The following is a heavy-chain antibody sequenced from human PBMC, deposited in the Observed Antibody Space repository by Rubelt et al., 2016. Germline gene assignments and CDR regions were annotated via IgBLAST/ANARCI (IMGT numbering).Heavy chain of an antibody. V-gene: IGHV2-5*02. D-gene: IGHD3-3*01. CDR1: GFSLSTSGVG. CDR3: AHRRKDTIFGVVNPPLGGGAFDI. J-gene: IGHJ3*02. CDR2: IYWDDNK. Sequence: QITLKESGPTLVKPTQTLTLTCTFSGFSLSTSGVGVGWIRQPPGKALEWLALIYWDDNKRYRPSLKSRLTLTKETSNNQVVLTMTNMDPVDTATYYCAHRRKDTIFGVVNPPLGGGAFDIWGQGTMVTVSS.